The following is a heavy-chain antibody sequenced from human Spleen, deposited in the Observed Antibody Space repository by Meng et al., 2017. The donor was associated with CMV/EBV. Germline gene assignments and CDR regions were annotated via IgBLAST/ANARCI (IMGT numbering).Heavy chain of an antibody. CDR2: ISYDGSNK. D-gene: IGHD2-15*01. V-gene: IGHV3-30-3*01. CDR3: ARAPGRAATH. CDR1: GFTFSSYA. J-gene: IGHJ4*02. Sequence: QVQLVESWGGVVQPVRALRLSCAASGFTFSSYAMHWVRQAPGKGLEWVAVISYDGSNKYYADSVKGRFTISRDNSKNTLYLQMNSLRAEDTAVYYCARAPGRAATHWGQGTLVTVSS.